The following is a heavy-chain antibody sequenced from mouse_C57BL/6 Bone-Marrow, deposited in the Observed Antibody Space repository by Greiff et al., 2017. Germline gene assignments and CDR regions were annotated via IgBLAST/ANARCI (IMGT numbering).Heavy chain of an antibody. D-gene: IGHD1-1*01. CDR3: ARGIYYGSSYYFDY. CDR2: IYPRSGNT. V-gene: IGHV1-81*01. Sequence: VQLQESGAELARPGASVKLSCKASGYTFTSYGISWVKQRPGQGLEWIGEIYPRSGNTYYNEKFKGKATLTADKSSSTAYMELRSLTSEDSAVYFCARGIYYGSSYYFDYWGQGTTLTVSS. CDR1: GYTFTSYG. J-gene: IGHJ2*01.